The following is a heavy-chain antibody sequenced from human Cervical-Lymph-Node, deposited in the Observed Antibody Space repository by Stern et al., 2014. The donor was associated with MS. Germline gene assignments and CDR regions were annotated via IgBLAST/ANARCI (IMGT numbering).Heavy chain of an antibody. Sequence: VQLVESGGGVVQPGRSLRLSCAASGFTFSSYGMHWVRQAPGTGLEWVAVIWYDGSNKYYADSVKGRFTISRDNSKNTLYLQMNSLRAEDTAVYYCARVEQQLGYNWFDPWGQGTLVTVSS. J-gene: IGHJ5*02. D-gene: IGHD6-13*01. V-gene: IGHV3-33*01. CDR1: GFTFSSYG. CDR2: IWYDGSNK. CDR3: ARVEQQLGYNWFDP.